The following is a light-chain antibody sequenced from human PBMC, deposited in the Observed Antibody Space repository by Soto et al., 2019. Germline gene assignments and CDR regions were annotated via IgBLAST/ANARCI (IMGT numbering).Light chain of an antibody. CDR2: DVS. CDR1: QSINNL. Sequence: DVQMTQSPSTLSASVGDRVTITCRASQSINNLLAWYQQKPGKAPKFLIYDVSTLESGVPSRFSGSGSGTEFTLTISSLQPEDFATYYCQQSYSTPITFGQGTRLEI. CDR3: QQSYSTPIT. V-gene: IGKV1-5*01. J-gene: IGKJ5*01.